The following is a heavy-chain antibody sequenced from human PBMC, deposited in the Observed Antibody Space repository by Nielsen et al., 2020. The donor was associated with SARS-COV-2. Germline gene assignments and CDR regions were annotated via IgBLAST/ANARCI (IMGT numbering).Heavy chain of an antibody. V-gene: IGHV4-59*01. Sequence: SETLSLTCSVSGGSITSNYWSWIRQSPGKGLEWIGYMYYSGSTTYNPSLKSRVTISVDTSKNQVSLKLNSVTAADTAVYYCARQHCTSTTCYGNWYFDLWGRGALVTVSS. CDR3: ARQHCTSTTCYGNWYFDL. CDR2: MYYSGST. D-gene: IGHD2-2*01. J-gene: IGHJ2*01. CDR1: GGSITSNY.